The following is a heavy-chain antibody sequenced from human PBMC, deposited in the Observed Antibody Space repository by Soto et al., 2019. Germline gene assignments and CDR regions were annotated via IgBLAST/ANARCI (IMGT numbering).Heavy chain of an antibody. CDR3: ARVGPYGSGSYGWFDP. CDR1: GGSFSGYY. D-gene: IGHD3-10*01. V-gene: IGHV4-34*01. J-gene: IGHJ5*02. Sequence: PSETLSLTCAVYGGSFSGYYWSWIRQPPGKGLEWIGEINHSGSTNYNPSLKSRVTISVDTSKNQFSLKLSFVTAADTVVYDCARVGPYGSGSYGWFDPWGQGTLVTVSS. CDR2: INHSGST.